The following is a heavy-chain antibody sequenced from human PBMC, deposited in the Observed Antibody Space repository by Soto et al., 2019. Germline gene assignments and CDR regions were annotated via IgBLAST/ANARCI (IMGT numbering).Heavy chain of an antibody. CDR1: GHTLTELS. D-gene: IGHD1-7*01. CDR3: ATPTPLRGTIITNINFDY. CDR2: FNPEDGEV. Sequence: QVQLVQSGAEVKRPGASVMVSCQISGHTLTELSIHWVRQAPGQGREWVGGFNPEDGEVLSSQSLQGRVTFTQHTVTATVYMELSGLTSDDTAVYYCATPTPLRGTIITNINFDYWGQGTLVTVSS. J-gene: IGHJ4*02. V-gene: IGHV1-24*01.